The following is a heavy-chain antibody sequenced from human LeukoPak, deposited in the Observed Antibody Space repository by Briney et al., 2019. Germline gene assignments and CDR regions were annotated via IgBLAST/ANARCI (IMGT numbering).Heavy chain of an antibody. Sequence: GGSLRLSCAASGFTFSSYSMNWVRQAPGKGLEWVSSISSSSSYIYYADSVKGRFTISRDNAKNSLYLQMNSLRAEDTAVYYCARYEPRYYDFWSGRPTPFDYWGQGTLVTVSS. CDR2: ISSSSSYI. V-gene: IGHV3-21*04. CDR3: ARYEPRYYDFWSGRPTPFDY. J-gene: IGHJ4*02. CDR1: GFTFSSYS. D-gene: IGHD3-3*01.